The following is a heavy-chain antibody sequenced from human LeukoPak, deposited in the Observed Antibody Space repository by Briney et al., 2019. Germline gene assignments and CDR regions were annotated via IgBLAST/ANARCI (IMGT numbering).Heavy chain of an antibody. CDR3: ARDLLGCSGGSCSRFDP. D-gene: IGHD2-15*01. CDR1: GYTFTSYG. Sequence: ASVKVSCKASGYTFTSYGISWVRQAPGQGLEWMGGIIPIFGTANYAQKFQGRVTITADESTSTAYMELSSLRSEDTAVYYCARDLLGCSGGSCSRFDPWGQGTLVTVSS. CDR2: IIPIFGTA. J-gene: IGHJ5*02. V-gene: IGHV1-69*13.